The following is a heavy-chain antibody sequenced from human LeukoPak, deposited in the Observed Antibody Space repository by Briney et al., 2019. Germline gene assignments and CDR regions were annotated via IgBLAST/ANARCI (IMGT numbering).Heavy chain of an antibody. CDR3: ARPAYPRHDSSGYYLE. J-gene: IGHJ4*02. CDR2: IKEDGSEK. CDR1: GFSFSSYW. D-gene: IGHD3-22*01. Sequence: PGGSLRLSCAASGFSFSSYWMSWVRQAPGKGLEWVGNIKEDGSEKYYVDAAKGRFTISRDNAKNSLYLQMNSLRAEDTAVYYCARPAYPRHDSSGYYLEWGQGTLVTVSS. V-gene: IGHV3-7*01.